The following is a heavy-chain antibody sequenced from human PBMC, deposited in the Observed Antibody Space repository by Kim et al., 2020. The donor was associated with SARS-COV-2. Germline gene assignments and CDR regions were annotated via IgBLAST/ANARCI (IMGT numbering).Heavy chain of an antibody. V-gene: IGHV5-51*01. CDR3: ARLYDSSGSSDYYYGMDV. CDR1: GYSFTSYW. D-gene: IGHD3-22*01. J-gene: IGHJ6*02. CDR2: IYPGDSDT. Sequence: GESLKISCKGSGYSFTSYWIGWVRQMPGKGLEWMGIIYPGDSDTRYSPSFQGQVTISADKSISTAYLQWSSLKASDTAMYYCARLYDSSGSSDYYYGMDVWGQGTTVTVSS.